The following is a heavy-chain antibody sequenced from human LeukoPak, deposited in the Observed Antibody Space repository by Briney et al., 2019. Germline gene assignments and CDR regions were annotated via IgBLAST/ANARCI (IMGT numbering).Heavy chain of an antibody. J-gene: IGHJ6*03. CDR2: ISAYNGET. D-gene: IGHD6-13*01. V-gene: IGHV1-18*01. Sequence: ASVTVSCKASGYTFTSYGVSWVRQAPGQWFEWMGWISAYNGETNYAQKRQGRVTMTTDTSTSTAYMELRSLRSDDTAVYYCARATTTHSSWFERTHYYYMDVWGKGTTVTVSS. CDR1: GYTFTSYG. CDR3: ARATTTHSSWFERTHYYYMDV.